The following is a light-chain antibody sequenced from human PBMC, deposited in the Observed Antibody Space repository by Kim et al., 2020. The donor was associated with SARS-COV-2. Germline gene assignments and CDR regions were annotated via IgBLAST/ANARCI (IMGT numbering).Light chain of an antibody. CDR2: DAS. CDR3: QQYDNLQLT. Sequence: DIQMTQSPSSLSASVGDKVTITCQASQDITTSLNWYQQKPGKAPKFLIYDASNLEAGVTSRFSGSGSGTDFKFIISSLQPEDIATYYCQQYDNLQLTFGGGTKVDIK. CDR1: QDITTS. V-gene: IGKV1-33*01. J-gene: IGKJ4*01.